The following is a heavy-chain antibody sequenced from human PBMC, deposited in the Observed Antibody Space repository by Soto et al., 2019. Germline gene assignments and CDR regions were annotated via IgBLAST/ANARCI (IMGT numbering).Heavy chain of an antibody. V-gene: IGHV3-15*01. Sequence: RLSCAASGFTFSNAWMSWVRQAPGKGLEWVGRIKSKTDGGTTDYAAPVKGRFTISRDDSKNTLYLQMNSLKAEDTAVYYCTTVVRSNVDTAMELDYWGQGTLVTVSS. CDR3: TTVVRSNVDTAMELDY. J-gene: IGHJ4*02. D-gene: IGHD5-18*01. CDR1: GFTFSNAW. CDR2: IKSKTDGGTT.